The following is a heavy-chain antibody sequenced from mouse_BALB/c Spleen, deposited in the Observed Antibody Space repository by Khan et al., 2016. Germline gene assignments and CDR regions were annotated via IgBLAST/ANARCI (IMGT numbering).Heavy chain of an antibody. V-gene: IGHV14-3*02. CDR1: GCNIKDTY. Sequence: VQLQQSGAELVKPGASVKLSCTASGCNIKDTYMHWVKQRPEQGLEWIGRIDPANGNTKYDPKFQGKATITADTSSNTAYLQLSSLTSEDTAVDYCASRLAYWGQGTLVTVAA. J-gene: IGHJ3*01. CDR2: IDPANGNT. CDR3: ASRLAY.